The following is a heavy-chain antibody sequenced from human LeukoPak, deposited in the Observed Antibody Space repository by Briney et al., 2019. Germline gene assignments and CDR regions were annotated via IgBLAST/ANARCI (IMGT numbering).Heavy chain of an antibody. V-gene: IGHV1-69*13. Sequence: SVKVPCKASGGTFSSYAISWVRQAPGQGLEWMGGIIPIFGTANYAQKFQGRVTITADESTSTAYMELSSLRSEDTAVYYCARDGGRGYSGYDRPATSYFDYWGQGTLVTVSS. J-gene: IGHJ4*02. CDR3: ARDGGRGYSGYDRPATSYFDY. D-gene: IGHD5-12*01. CDR1: GGTFSSYA. CDR2: IIPIFGTA.